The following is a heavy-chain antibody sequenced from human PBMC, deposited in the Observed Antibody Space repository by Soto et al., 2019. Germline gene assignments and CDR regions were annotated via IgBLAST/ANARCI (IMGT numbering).Heavy chain of an antibody. CDR1: GYTFTSYG. CDR3: ARDDYGDPPGWFDP. J-gene: IGHJ5*02. CDR2: ISAYNGNT. D-gene: IGHD4-17*01. Sequence: VASVKVSCKASGYTFTSYGISWVRQAPGQGLEWMGWISAYNGNTNYAQKLQGRVTMTTDTSTSTAYMELRSLRSDDTAVYYCARDDYGDPPGWFDPWGQGTLVTVSS. V-gene: IGHV1-18*01.